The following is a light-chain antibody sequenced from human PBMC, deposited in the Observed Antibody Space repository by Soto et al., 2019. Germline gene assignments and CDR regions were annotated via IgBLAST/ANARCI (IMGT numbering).Light chain of an antibody. CDR3: LSFDSSLSVV. J-gene: IGLJ2*01. CDR2: GNT. Sequence: QSVLTQPPSVSGAPGPRVTISCTVSSSNIGAGYDVHWYQQLPGRAPKLLIYGNTNRPSGVPDRFSGSKSGTSASLAITGLQAEDEADYYCLSFDSSLSVVFGGGTQLTVL. CDR1: SSNIGAGYD. V-gene: IGLV1-40*01.